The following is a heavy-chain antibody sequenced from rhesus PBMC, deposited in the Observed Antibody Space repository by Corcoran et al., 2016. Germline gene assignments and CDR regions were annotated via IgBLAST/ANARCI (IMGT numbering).Heavy chain of an antibody. Sequence: QVQLQESGPGVVKPSETLSLTCAVPGGSISSGYWWIWIRQSPGKGLEWIGGIYGSSGSTEYNPSLKSRVTISIDTSKKHFSLNLRSVTDADTAVYYCTARDFDYRGQGVLVTVSS. V-gene: IGHV4-93*02. CDR1: GGSISSGYW. CDR3: TARDFDY. J-gene: IGHJ4*01. CDR2: IYGSSGST.